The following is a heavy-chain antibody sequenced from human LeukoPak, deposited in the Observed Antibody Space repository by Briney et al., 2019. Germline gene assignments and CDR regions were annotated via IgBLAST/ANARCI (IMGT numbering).Heavy chain of an antibody. D-gene: IGHD3-22*01. CDR1: GYTFTSYS. CDR3: ARDRRRYYDSSGPAGSFDP. V-gene: IGHV1-18*01. CDR2: ISAYNGNT. J-gene: IGHJ5*02. Sequence: ASVKVSCKASGYTFTSYSISWVRQAPGQGLEWMGWISAYNGNTNYAQKLQGRVTMTTDTSTSTAYMELRSLRSDDTAVYYCARDRRRYYDSSGPAGSFDPWGQGTLVTVSS.